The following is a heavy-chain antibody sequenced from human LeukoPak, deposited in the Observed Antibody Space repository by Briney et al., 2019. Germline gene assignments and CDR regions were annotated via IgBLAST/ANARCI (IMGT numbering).Heavy chain of an antibody. Sequence: GGSLRLSCAAPGFTFSSYGMHWVRQAPGKGLEWVAVISYDGSNKYYADSVKGRFTISRDNAKNTLYLQMNSLRAEDTAVYYCARSRRGYWYFDLWGRGTLVTVSS. CDR2: ISYDGSNK. CDR3: ARSRRGYWYFDL. CDR1: GFTFSSYG. V-gene: IGHV3-30*03. J-gene: IGHJ2*01.